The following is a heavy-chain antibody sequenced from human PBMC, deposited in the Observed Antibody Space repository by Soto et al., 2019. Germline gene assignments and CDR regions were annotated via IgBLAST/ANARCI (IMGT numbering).Heavy chain of an antibody. CDR1: GGSISSGDYY. D-gene: IGHD2-2*02. V-gene: IGHV4-30-4*01. CDR2: IYYSGST. J-gene: IGHJ5*02. CDR3: ARVDDCSSTSCYKGDWFDP. Sequence: PSETLSLTCTVSGGSISSGDYYWSWIRQPPGKGLEWIGYIYYSGSTYYNPSLKSRVTISVDTSKNQFSLKLSSVTAADTAVYYCARVDDCSSTSCYKGDWFDPWGQGTLVTVSS.